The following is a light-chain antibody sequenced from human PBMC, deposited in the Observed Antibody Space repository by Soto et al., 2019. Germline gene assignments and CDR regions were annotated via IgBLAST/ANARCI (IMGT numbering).Light chain of an antibody. CDR1: SSDVGGYKH. CDR3: SLYTSTSTWV. Sequence: QSALTQPASVSGSPGQSVTISCTGTSSDVGGYKHVSWHQQPPGKAPKLMIYEVSNRPAGVSDRFSGSKSGNTASLTISGLQAEDEADYYCSLYTSTSTWVFGAGTKLTVL. J-gene: IGLJ3*02. CDR2: EVS. V-gene: IGLV2-14*01.